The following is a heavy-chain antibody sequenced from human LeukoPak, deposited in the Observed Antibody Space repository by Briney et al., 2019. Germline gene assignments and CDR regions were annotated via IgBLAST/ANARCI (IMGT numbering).Heavy chain of an antibody. J-gene: IGHJ4*02. CDR2: INPSGGST. Sequence: ASVKVSCKASGYTFTSYYIHWVRQAPGQGLEWMAIINPSGGSTSYAQKFQGRVTMTSDTSTSTVYMELSSLRSEDTAIYYCARALVMVTTGLFDYWGQGTLVTVSS. CDR1: GYTFTSYY. CDR3: ARALVMVTTGLFDY. D-gene: IGHD4-17*01. V-gene: IGHV1-46*01.